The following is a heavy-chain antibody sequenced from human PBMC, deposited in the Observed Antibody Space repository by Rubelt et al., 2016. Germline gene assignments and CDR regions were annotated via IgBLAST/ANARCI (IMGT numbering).Heavy chain of an antibody. Sequence: QVQLVQSGAEVKKPGASVKVSCKASGYTFTSYGISWVRQAPGQGLEWMGWISAYNGNTNYAQKFWGIVTMTPGTSTSTAYMELRSLRSNDTAVYYCARERDDYGDYWGQGTLVTVSS. V-gene: IGHV1-18*01. CDR1: GYTFTSYG. CDR3: ARERDDYGDY. CDR2: ISAYNGNT. J-gene: IGHJ4*02. D-gene: IGHD5-24*01.